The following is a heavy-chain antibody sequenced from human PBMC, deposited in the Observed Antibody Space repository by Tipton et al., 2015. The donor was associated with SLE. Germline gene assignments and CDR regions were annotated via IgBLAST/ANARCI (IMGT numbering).Heavy chain of an antibody. Sequence: TLSLTCTVSGGSISRYYWSWIRQPPGKGLEWIGYIYYSGNTKYNPSLKSRVTISVDTSKNHFSLNLTSVTAADTAVYYCARVDGAYDQYYLDYRGQGTLVTVSS. J-gene: IGHJ4*02. D-gene: IGHD4-17*01. V-gene: IGHV4-59*01. CDR3: ARVDGAYDQYYLDY. CDR2: IYYSGNT. CDR1: GGSISRYY.